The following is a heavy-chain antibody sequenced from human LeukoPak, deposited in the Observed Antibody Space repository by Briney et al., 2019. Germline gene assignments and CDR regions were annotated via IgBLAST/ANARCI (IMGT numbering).Heavy chain of an antibody. CDR1: GYTFSGYG. CDR2: ITTYNANT. Sequence: ASVKVSCKASGYTFSGYGISWVRQAPGQGLEWMGWITTYNANTNYVQKLQGRVTMTTDTSTSTAYMELRSLRSDDTAVYYCARARGHRNYDFWGQGTLVTVSS. V-gene: IGHV1-18*01. J-gene: IGHJ4*02. CDR3: ARARGHRNYDF. D-gene: IGHD1-14*01.